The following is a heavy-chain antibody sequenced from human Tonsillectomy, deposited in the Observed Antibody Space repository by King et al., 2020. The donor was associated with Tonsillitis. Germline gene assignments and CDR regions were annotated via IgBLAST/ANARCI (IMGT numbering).Heavy chain of an antibody. V-gene: IGHV1-2*02. CDR2: INPNGGGT. CDR3: ARHSLHLVAVPAVDYYGMDV. J-gene: IGHJ6*01. D-gene: IGHD2-2*01. CDR1: GYTFTDYF. Sequence: QLVQSGAEMKKPGASVKVSCKASGYTFTDYFMHWLRQAPGQGLEWMGWINPNGGGTNYAQQFQGRVTVTRDTSINTAYMELIRLTSDDTAVYYCARHSLHLVAVPAVDYYGMDV.